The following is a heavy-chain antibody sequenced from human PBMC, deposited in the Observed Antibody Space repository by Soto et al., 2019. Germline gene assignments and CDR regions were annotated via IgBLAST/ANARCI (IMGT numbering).Heavy chain of an antibody. CDR2: ISAYNGNT. D-gene: IGHD6-13*01. Sequence: QVQLVQSGAEVKKPGASVKVSCKASGYTFTSYGISWVRQAPGQGLEWMGWISAYNGNTNYAQKVQGRVTMTTDTYTSTAYMELRSLRADDTAVYYCARGNNYSNAASPGRAWGQGTLVTVSS. CDR1: GYTFTSYG. J-gene: IGHJ4*02. V-gene: IGHV1-18*01. CDR3: ARGNNYSNAASPGRA.